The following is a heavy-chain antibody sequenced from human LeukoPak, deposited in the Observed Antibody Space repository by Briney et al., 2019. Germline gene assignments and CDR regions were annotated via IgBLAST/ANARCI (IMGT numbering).Heavy chain of an antibody. V-gene: IGHV3-7*01. Sequence: GGSLRLSCAASGFTFSSYWMSWVRQAPGKGLEWVANIKQDGSEKYYVDSVKGRFTISRDNAKNSLYLQMNSLRAEDTAVYYCAKEKYYYDSSGYYDYWGQGTLVTVSS. CDR3: AKEKYYYDSSGYYDY. D-gene: IGHD3-22*01. CDR2: IKQDGSEK. CDR1: GFTFSSYW. J-gene: IGHJ4*02.